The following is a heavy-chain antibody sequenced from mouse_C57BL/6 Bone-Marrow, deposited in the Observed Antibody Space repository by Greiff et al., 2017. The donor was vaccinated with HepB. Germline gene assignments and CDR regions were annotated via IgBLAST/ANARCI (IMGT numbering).Heavy chain of an antibody. CDR1: GFSLTSYG. Sequence: VQLQQSGPGLVQPSQSLSITCTVSGFSLTSYGVHWVRQSPGKGLEWLGVIWSGGSTDYNAAFISRLSISKDNSKSQVFFKMNSLRADDTAIYYCAGHLLLRYGWYFDVWGTGTTVTVTS. CDR3: AGHLLLRYGWYFDV. CDR2: IWSGGST. V-gene: IGHV2-2*01. J-gene: IGHJ1*03. D-gene: IGHD1-1*01.